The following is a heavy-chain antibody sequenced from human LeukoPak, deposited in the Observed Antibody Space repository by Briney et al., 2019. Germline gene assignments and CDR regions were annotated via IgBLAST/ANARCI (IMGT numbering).Heavy chain of an antibody. V-gene: IGHV1-8*01. CDR1: GYTFTSYD. D-gene: IGHD6-13*01. Sequence: ASAKVSCKASGYTFTSYDINWVRQATGQGLEWMGWMNPNSGNTGYAQKFQGRVTMTRNTSISTAYMELSSLRSEDTAVYYCARDDKAAAGLYYYYYYYMDVWGKGTTVTVSS. J-gene: IGHJ6*03. CDR2: MNPNSGNT. CDR3: ARDDKAAAGLYYYYYYYMDV.